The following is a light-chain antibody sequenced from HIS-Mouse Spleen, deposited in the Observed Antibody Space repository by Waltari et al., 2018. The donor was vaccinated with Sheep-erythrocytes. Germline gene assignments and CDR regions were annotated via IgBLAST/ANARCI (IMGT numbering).Light chain of an antibody. CDR3: AAWDDSLNGPV. J-gene: IGLJ3*02. CDR1: SSNIGSNT. CDR2: SNN. Sequence: QSVLTQPPSASGTPGQRVTISCSGSSSNIGSNTVNWYQQLPGTAPNLLIYSNNQRPSGVPDRFSGSKSGTSASLAISGLQSDDEADYYCAAWDDSLNGPVFGGGTKLTVL. V-gene: IGLV1-44*01.